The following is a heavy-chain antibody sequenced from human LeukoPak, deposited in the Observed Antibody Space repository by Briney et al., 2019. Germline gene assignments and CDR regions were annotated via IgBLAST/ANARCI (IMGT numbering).Heavy chain of an antibody. CDR3: ARVTGTTPFDS. CDR2: ISHSGNT. J-gene: IGHJ4*02. CDR1: GGSISSSSW. D-gene: IGHD1-1*01. V-gene: IGHV4-4*02. Sequence: SGTLSLTCAVSGGSISSSSWWSWVRQSPGKGLERIGEISHSGNTNYNPSLESRVTLSVDKSKNHFSLKLTSVTAADTAVYFCARVTGTTPFDSWGQGTLVTVSS.